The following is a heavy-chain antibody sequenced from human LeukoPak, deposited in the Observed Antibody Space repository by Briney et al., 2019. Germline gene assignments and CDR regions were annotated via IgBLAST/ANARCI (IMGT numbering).Heavy chain of an antibody. J-gene: IGHJ4*02. CDR3: TTGGYAIPDY. CDR1: GFTFDDYG. D-gene: IGHD2-8*01. V-gene: IGHV3-15*01. Sequence: GGSLRLSCEASGFTFDDYGMNWVRQAPGKGLEWVGRIKSKTDGGTTDYAAPVKGRFTISRDDSKNTLYLQMNSLKTEDTAVYYCTTGGYAIPDYWGQGTLVTVSS. CDR2: IKSKTDGGTT.